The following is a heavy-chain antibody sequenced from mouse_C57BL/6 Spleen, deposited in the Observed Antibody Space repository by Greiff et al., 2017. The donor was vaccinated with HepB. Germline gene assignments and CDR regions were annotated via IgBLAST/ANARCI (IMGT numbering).Heavy chain of an antibody. CDR2: INPNNGGT. CDR3: ARRRDYGSPFFDY. J-gene: IGHJ2*01. Sequence: VQLQQSGPELVKPGASVKIPCKASGYTFTDYNMDWVKQSHGKSLEWIGDINPNNGGTIYNQKFKGKATLTVDKSSSTAYMELRSLTPEDTAVYYCARRRDYGSPFFDYWGQGTTLTVSS. CDR1: GYTFTDYN. D-gene: IGHD1-1*01. V-gene: IGHV1-18*01.